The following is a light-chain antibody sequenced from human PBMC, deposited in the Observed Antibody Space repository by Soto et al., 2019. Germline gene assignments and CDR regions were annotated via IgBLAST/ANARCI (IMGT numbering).Light chain of an antibody. Sequence: DIQMTQSPSSLSASVGDRVTITCRASQSISSYLNWYQQKPGKAPNLLIYAASSLQTGVPSRFSGSSSGTDFILSISNLQPEDFATYFCQQTYSTPRTFGHGTKVDIK. V-gene: IGKV1-39*01. CDR2: AAS. CDR3: QQTYSTPRT. CDR1: QSISSY. J-gene: IGKJ1*01.